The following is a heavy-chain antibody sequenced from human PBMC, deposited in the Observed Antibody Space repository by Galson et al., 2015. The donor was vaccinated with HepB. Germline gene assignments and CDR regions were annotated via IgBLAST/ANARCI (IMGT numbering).Heavy chain of an antibody. V-gene: IGHV3-30*03. CDR3: ARAFTGGGYTFRPLDY. Sequence: SLRLSCAASGFIFNFYSMHWVRQAPGKGLEWVAVISNDGNNMYYGDSVKGRFTISRDNSKKTLYLQMNSLRPKDTAVYYCARAFTGGGYTFRPLDYWGQGTLVTVSS. D-gene: IGHD5-18*01. CDR2: ISNDGNNM. J-gene: IGHJ4*02. CDR1: GFIFNFYS.